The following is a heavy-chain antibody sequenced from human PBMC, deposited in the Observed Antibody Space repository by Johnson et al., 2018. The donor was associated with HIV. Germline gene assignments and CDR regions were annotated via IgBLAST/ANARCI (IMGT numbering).Heavy chain of an antibody. J-gene: IGHJ3*02. V-gene: IGHV3-30*18. CDR2: ISFDGSHK. CDR1: GFAFSNYG. Sequence: QVQLVESGGGVVQPGRSLRLSCAASGFAFSNYGMHWVRQAPGKGLEWVAVISFDGSHKYYTDSVKGLSTISRDNSNNTLCLHMNSLRPDDTGVYYCAKDPIAFRNYYGSGSAFDIWGQGTMVTVSS. D-gene: IGHD3-10*01. CDR3: AKDPIAFRNYYGSGSAFDI.